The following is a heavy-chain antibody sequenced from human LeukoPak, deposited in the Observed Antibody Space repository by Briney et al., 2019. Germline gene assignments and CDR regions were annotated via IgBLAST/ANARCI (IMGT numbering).Heavy chain of an antibody. V-gene: IGHV4-59*12. Sequence: PSETLSLTCTVSGGSISSYYWSWIRQPPGKGLEWIGYIYYSGSTNYSPSLKSRVTISVDTSKNQFSLKLSSVTAADTAVYYCARDGTGSYYNAFYYYYYMDVWGKGTTVTISS. J-gene: IGHJ6*03. CDR3: ARDGTGSYYNAFYYYYYMDV. D-gene: IGHD3-10*01. CDR1: GGSISSYY. CDR2: IYYSGST.